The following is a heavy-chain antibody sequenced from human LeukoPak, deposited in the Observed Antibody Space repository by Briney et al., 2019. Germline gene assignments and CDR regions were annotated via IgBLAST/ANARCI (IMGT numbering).Heavy chain of an antibody. CDR3: AKETDYYDSCGYYLYYFDY. J-gene: IGHJ4*02. V-gene: IGHV3-30-3*01. D-gene: IGHD3-22*01. Sequence: GGSLRLSCAASGFTFNNYAMHWVRQAPGKGLEWVALISYDGGKKYYADSVKGRFTISRDNSKNTLYLQMNSLRAEDTAVYYCAKETDYYDSCGYYLYYFDYWGQGTLVTVSS. CDR2: ISYDGGKK. CDR1: GFTFNNYA.